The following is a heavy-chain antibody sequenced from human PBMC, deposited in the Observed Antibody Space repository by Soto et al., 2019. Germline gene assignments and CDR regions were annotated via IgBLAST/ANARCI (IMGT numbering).Heavy chain of an antibody. J-gene: IGHJ2*01. CDR1: GYTFTSYA. CDR3: GRGGSLYWYFEL. Sequence: QVQLVQSGAEVKKPGASVKVSCKASGYTFTSYAMHWVPQAPGQRLEWMGWINAGNGNTKYSQQFQGRVTIAGDTPGRTAYRALSSLRFEDSAVFYCGRGGSLYWYFELWGRGTLVTVSS. V-gene: IGHV1-3*01. CDR2: INAGNGNT. D-gene: IGHD1-26*01.